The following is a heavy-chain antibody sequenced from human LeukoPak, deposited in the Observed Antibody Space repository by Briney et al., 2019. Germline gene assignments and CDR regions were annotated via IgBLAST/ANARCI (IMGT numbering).Heavy chain of an antibody. Sequence: EASVKVSCKASGYTFTSYDINWVRQATGQGLEWMGWMNPNSGNTGYAQKFQGRVTITRNTSISTAYMELSRLRSDDTAVYYCASAYGIAVAPWFGYYYYMDVWGKGTTVTVSS. J-gene: IGHJ6*03. D-gene: IGHD6-19*01. CDR2: MNPNSGNT. CDR1: GYTFTSYD. V-gene: IGHV1-8*03. CDR3: ASAYGIAVAPWFGYYYYMDV.